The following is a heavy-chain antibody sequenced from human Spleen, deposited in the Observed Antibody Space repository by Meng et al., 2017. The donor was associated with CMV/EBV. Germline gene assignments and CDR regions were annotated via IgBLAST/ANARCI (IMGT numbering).Heavy chain of an antibody. Sequence: GESLKISCAASGFTFSSYSMNWVRQAPGKGLEWVSSISSSSSYIYYADSVKGRFTISRDNAKNSLYLQMNSLRAEDTAVYYCARVMLGGSYYYYYYGMDVWGQGTTVTV. D-gene: IGHD1-26*01. CDR1: GFTFSSYS. J-gene: IGHJ6*02. CDR3: ARVMLGGSYYYYYYGMDV. CDR2: ISSSSSYI. V-gene: IGHV3-21*01.